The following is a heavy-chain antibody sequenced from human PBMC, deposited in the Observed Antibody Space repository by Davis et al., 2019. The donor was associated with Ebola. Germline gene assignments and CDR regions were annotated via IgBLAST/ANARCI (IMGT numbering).Heavy chain of an antibody. J-gene: IGHJ4*02. Sequence: SETLSLTCAVSGGSISSNNWWSWVRQPPGKGLEWIGEINHSGSSKYNPSLKSRVTMSADKSKNQFSLKLSSVTAADTAVYYCARDGNYGDSDYYFDYWGQGTLVTVSS. CDR3: ARDGNYGDSDYYFDY. CDR2: INHSGSS. V-gene: IGHV4-4*02. CDR1: GGSISSNNW. D-gene: IGHD4-17*01.